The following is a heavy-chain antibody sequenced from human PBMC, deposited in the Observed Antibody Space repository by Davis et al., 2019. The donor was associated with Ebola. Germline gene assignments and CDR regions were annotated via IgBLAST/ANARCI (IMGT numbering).Heavy chain of an antibody. D-gene: IGHD4-17*01. V-gene: IGHV4-34*01. CDR3: AREMGDYAY. J-gene: IGHJ4*02. CDR1: GGSFSGYY. Sequence: PSETLSLTCAVYGGSFSGYYWSWIRQPPGKGLEWIGEINHSGSTNYNPSLKSRVTISVDTSKNQFSLKLSSVTAADTAVYYCAREMGDYAYWGQGTLVTVSS. CDR2: INHSGST.